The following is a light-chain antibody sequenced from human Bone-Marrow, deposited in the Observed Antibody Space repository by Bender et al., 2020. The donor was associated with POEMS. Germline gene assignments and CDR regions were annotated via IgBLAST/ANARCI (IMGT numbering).Light chain of an antibody. CDR3: CSYAGAGILL. V-gene: IGLV2-23*02. CDR1: SGDIGTYNY. CDR2: EVN. Sequence: QSALTQPPSASGSPGESVTISCTGTSGDIGTYNYVSWYQQHPGKAPQLLIFEVNKRPSGVSHRFSGSKSGNTAFLTISGLQAEDEADYYCCSYAGAGILLFGGGTSLTVL. J-gene: IGLJ2*01.